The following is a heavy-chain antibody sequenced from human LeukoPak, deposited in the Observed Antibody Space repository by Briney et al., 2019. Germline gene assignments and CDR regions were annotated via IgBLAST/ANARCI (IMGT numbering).Heavy chain of an antibody. CDR2: IRSKAHGGTA. J-gene: IGHJ4*02. CDR3: TTGSALWFGESIDPPYFDY. D-gene: IGHD3-10*01. CDR1: GFTFSNAW. V-gene: IGHV3-15*01. Sequence: GGSLRLSCAASGFTFSNAWMSWVRQAPGKGLEWVGRIRSKAHGGTADYGAPVKGRFTISRDDSTNTLYLQMNSLKTEDTAVYYCTTGSALWFGESIDPPYFDYWGQGTLVTVSS.